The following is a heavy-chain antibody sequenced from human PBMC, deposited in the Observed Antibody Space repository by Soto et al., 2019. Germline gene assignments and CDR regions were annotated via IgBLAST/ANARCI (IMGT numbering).Heavy chain of an antibody. D-gene: IGHD6-6*01. Sequence: ASVKVSCKASGYTFTGHYMQWVRQAPGQGLEWMGWINPIFGTANYAQKFQGRVTITADESTSTAYMELSSLRSEDTAVYYCASRLSYYYYGMDVWGQGTTVTVSS. J-gene: IGHJ6*02. CDR3: ASRLSYYYYGMDV. CDR2: INPIFGTA. V-gene: IGHV1-69*13. CDR1: GYTFTGHY.